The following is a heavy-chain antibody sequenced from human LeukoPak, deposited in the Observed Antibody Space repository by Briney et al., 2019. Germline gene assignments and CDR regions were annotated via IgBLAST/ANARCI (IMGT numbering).Heavy chain of an antibody. CDR1: GDSVSSNSAA. CDR2: ADYRSTWYN. D-gene: IGHD6-13*01. CDR3: ARATAAVILDWFDP. J-gene: IGHJ5*02. V-gene: IGHV6-1*01. Sequence: SQSLSLTCAISGDSVSSNSAAWNWLRQSPSRGLEWLGRADYRSTWYNEYAESVKSRITINPDTSKNPSSLQLDSVTPEDTAVYYCARATAAVILDWFDPWGRGTLVTVSS.